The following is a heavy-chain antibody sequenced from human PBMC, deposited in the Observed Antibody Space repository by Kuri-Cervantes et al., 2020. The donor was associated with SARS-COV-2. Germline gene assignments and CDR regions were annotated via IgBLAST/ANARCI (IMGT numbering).Heavy chain of an antibody. V-gene: IGHV3-74*01. Sequence: GESLKISCAASGFTFSNYWMHWVRQAPGKGLVWVSRTNNDGSSTSYADSVKGRFTISRDNAKNTLYLQMNSLRAEDTAVYYYARAFLRGGSDYWGQGTLVTVSS. CDR2: TNNDGSST. J-gene: IGHJ4*02. CDR1: GFTFSNYW. D-gene: IGHD1-26*01. CDR3: ARAFLRGGSDY.